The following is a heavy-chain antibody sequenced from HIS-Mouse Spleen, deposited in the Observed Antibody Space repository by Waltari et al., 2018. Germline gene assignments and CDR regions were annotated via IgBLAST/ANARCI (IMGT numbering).Heavy chain of an antibody. D-gene: IGHD4-4*01. CDR1: GYTFTSYD. J-gene: IGHJ4*02. CDR2: MKPKSGKT. CDR3: ARGHDYSNYFDY. V-gene: IGHV1-8*01. Sequence: QVQLVQSGAEVKKPGASVKVSCKASGYTFTSYDINWVRQATGQGLEWMGWMKPKSGKTGYAQKFQGRVTMTRNTSISTAYMELSSLRSEDTAVYYCARGHDYSNYFDYWGQGTLVTVSS.